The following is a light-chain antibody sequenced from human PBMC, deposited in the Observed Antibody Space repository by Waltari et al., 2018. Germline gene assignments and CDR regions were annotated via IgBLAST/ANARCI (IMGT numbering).Light chain of an antibody. J-gene: IGLJ3*02. V-gene: IGLV2-23*02. CDR3: SSYAGDYSLV. CDR1: TSDVGNYNL. Sequence: QSALTQPASVSGSTGQSITFSCTGTTSDVGNYNLVSWYQHFAGEAPKLIIIEVTKQPPAVSVRFSGAKSGNTASLTISGLEPEDEGDYYCSSYAGDYSLVFGEGTKLTVL. CDR2: EVT.